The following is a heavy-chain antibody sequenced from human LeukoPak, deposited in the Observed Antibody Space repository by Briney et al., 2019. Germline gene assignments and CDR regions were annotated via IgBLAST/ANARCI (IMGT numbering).Heavy chain of an antibody. CDR2: INVGNGNT. CDR1: GFIFTNYA. Sequence: ASVKVSCKASGFIFTNYAIQWVRQAPGQSLEWMGWINVGNGNTKYSQKFQGRVTMTRDTSTSTVYMELSSLRSEDTAVYYCARDKDTAMVEFDYWGQGTLVTVSS. D-gene: IGHD5-18*01. V-gene: IGHV1-3*01. CDR3: ARDKDTAMVEFDY. J-gene: IGHJ4*02.